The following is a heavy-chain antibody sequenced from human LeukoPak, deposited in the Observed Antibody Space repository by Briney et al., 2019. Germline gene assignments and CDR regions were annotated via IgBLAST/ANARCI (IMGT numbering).Heavy chain of an antibody. D-gene: IGHD6-13*01. J-gene: IGHJ1*01. CDR2: INSDGSST. CDR1: GFTFSSYW. CDR3: ARACSWYVDEVYFQH. Sequence: GGSLRLSCAASGFTFSSYWMHWVRQAPGKGLVWVSRINSDGSSTSYADSVKGRFTISRDNAKNTLYLQMNSLRAEDTAVYYCARACSWYVDEVYFQHWGQGTLVTVSS. V-gene: IGHV3-74*01.